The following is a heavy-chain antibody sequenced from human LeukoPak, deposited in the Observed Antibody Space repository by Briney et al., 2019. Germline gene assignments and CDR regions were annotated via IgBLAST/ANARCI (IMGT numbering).Heavy chain of an antibody. CDR3: ARQTYGSGSYYNLDC. Sequence: SETLSLTCSVSGGSISSSSYYWGWIRQPPGKGLEWIGTIYYSGNTYYNPSLKSRVTISVDTSKNQFSLKLGSVTAADTAVYYCARQTYGSGSYYNLDCWGQGTLVTVSS. J-gene: IGHJ4*02. V-gene: IGHV4-39*01. CDR1: GGSISSSSYY. D-gene: IGHD3-10*01. CDR2: IYYSGNT.